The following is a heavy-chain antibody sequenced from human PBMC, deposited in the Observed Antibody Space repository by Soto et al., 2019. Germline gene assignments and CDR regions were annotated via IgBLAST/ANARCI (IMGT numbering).Heavy chain of an antibody. D-gene: IGHD1-1*01. Sequence: SETLSLTCAVSGGSISSGGYSWSWIRQPPGKGLEWIGYIYHSGSTYYNPSLKSRVTISVDRSKNQFSLKLSSVTAADTAVYYCARVRGYNDYYYYGMDVWGQGTTFTVSS. CDR2: IYHSGST. V-gene: IGHV4-30-2*01. J-gene: IGHJ6*02. CDR1: GGSISSGGYS. CDR3: ARVRGYNDYYYYGMDV.